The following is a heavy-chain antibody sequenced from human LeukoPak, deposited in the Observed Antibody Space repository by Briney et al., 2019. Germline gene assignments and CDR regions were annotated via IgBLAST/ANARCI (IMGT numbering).Heavy chain of an antibody. V-gene: IGHV1-69*13. CDR1: GRTFSSYA. CDR2: IIHIFGTA. Sequence: ASVKLFCKVCGRTFSSYAIRWVRQAPGQGLEWMGGIIHIFGTANYAQKSQGRVTITADESTSTAYMELSSLRSEDTAVYYCARVIGYSGYETFDYWGQGTLVTVSS. D-gene: IGHD5-12*01. CDR3: ARVIGYSGYETFDY. J-gene: IGHJ4*02.